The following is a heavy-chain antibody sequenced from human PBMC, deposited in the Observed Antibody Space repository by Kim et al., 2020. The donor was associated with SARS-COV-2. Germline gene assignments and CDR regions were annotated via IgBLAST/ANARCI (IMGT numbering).Heavy chain of an antibody. Sequence: STGNYRYDADSVRGRFTLSRNNAQNSLFLQINSLRAEDTAVYYCAKGAGGPWGQGTLVTVSS. CDR2: STGNYR. D-gene: IGHD6-13*01. CDR3: AKGAGGP. V-gene: IGHV3-21*01. J-gene: IGHJ5*02.